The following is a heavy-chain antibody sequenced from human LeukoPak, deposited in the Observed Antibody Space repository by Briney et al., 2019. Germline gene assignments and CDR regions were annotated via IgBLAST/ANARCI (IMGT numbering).Heavy chain of an antibody. CDR2: FNPIFGSA. Sequence: ASVKVSCKGSGDSFGTYGITWVRQALGQGLEWMGGFNPIFGSAQYAQKFQGRVTITMDVSARTVYMELSSLRSEDTTIYYCARDFGSGVFDPWGQGTLVTVSS. CDR1: GDSFGTYG. CDR3: ARDFGSGVFDP. J-gene: IGHJ5*02. V-gene: IGHV1-69*05. D-gene: IGHD3-10*01.